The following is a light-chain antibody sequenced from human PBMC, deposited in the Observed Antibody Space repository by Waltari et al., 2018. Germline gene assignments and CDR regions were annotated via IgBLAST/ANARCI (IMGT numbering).Light chain of an antibody. CDR3: CSYTRSSTYV. Sequence: QSALRHPSSVSGSPGQSITISCSGTNTDVGVSNFLSWYQQYPDKAPKVIIYDTDRPSGVSHRFSGSKFGNTASLTISGRQAEDEADYYCCSYTRSSTYVFGTGTKVTVL. J-gene: IGLJ1*01. CDR2: DT. V-gene: IGLV2-14*03. CDR1: NTDVGVSNF.